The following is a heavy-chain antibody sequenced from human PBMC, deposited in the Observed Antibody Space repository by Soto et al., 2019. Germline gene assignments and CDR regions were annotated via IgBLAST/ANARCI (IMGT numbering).Heavy chain of an antibody. CDR2: IYYSGST. D-gene: IGHD3-10*01. Sequence: SETLSLTCTVSGGSISSYYWSWIRQPPGKGLKWIGYIYYSGSTNYNPSLKSRVTISVDTSKNQFSLKLSSVTAADTAVYYCARGIIMVRGVIMRNYYYYYYMDVWGKGTTVTVSS. CDR1: GGSISSYY. J-gene: IGHJ6*03. CDR3: ARGIIMVRGVIMRNYYYYYYMDV. V-gene: IGHV4-59*01.